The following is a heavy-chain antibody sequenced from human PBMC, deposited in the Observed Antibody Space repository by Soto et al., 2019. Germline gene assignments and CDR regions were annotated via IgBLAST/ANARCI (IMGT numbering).Heavy chain of an antibody. CDR1: GGSISSYY. Sequence: TSETLSLTCTVSGGSISSYYWSWIRQPPGKGLEWIGYIYYSGSTNYNPSLKSRVTISVDTSKNQFSLKLSSVTAADTAVYYCARSPFIVVVPAAIWFDPWGQGTLVTVSS. D-gene: IGHD2-2*01. CDR2: IYYSGST. J-gene: IGHJ5*02. V-gene: IGHV4-59*08. CDR3: ARSPFIVVVPAAIWFDP.